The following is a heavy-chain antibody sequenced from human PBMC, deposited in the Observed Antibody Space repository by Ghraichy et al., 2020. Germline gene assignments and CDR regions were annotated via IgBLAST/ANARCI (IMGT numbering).Heavy chain of an antibody. J-gene: IGHJ4*02. CDR2: IRYDGSNK. V-gene: IGHV3-30*02. Sequence: GGSLRLSCAASGFTFSSYGMHWVRQAPGKGLEWVAFIRYDGSNKYYADSVKGRFTISRDNSKNTLYLQMNSLRAEDTAVYYCAKDRSWNYPEFDYWGQGTLVTVSS. D-gene: IGHD1-7*01. CDR1: GFTFSSYG. CDR3: AKDRSWNYPEFDY.